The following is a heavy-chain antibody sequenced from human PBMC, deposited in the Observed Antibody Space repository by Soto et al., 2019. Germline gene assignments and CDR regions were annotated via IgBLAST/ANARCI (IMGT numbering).Heavy chain of an antibody. Sequence: SETLSLTCTVSGGSISSSSYYWGWIRQPPGKGLEWIGSIYYSGSTYYNPSLKSRVTISVDTSKNQFSLKLGSVTAADTAVYYCARLPGGPGTKGWGEDQLLRRYYYYGMDVWGQGTTVTVSS. CDR2: IYYSGST. J-gene: IGHJ6*02. CDR3: ARLPGGPGTKGWGEDQLLRRYYYYGMDV. D-gene: IGHD2-2*01. V-gene: IGHV4-39*01. CDR1: GGSISSSSYY.